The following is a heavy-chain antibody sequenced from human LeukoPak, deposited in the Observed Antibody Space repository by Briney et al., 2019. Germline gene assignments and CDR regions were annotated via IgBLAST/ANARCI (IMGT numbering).Heavy chain of an antibody. CDR2: IIPIFGTA. J-gene: IGHJ4*02. CDR3: ARGGSTIDSSGYYPIPFDY. D-gene: IGHD3-22*01. V-gene: IGHV1-69*05. CDR1: GGTFSSYA. Sequence: SVKVSCKASGGTFSSYAISWLRQAPGQGLEWMGGIIPIFGTANYAQKFQGRVTITTDTSTSTAYMELRSLRSDDTAVYYCARGGSTIDSSGYYPIPFDYWGQGTLVTVSS.